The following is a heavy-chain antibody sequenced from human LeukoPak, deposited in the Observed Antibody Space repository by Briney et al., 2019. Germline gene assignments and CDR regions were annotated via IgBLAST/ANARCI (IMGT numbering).Heavy chain of an antibody. D-gene: IGHD4-17*01. CDR3: ARDTGWYFDL. V-gene: IGHV3-74*01. J-gene: IGHJ2*01. CDR2: ITGDGSST. CDR1: GFTFSGYS. Sequence: GGSLRLSCAASGFTFSGYSMNWVRQPPGKGLVWVSRITGDGSSTTYADSVKGRFTISRDNAKNTLYLQMISLRAEDTAVYYCARDTGWYFDLWGRGTLVTVSS.